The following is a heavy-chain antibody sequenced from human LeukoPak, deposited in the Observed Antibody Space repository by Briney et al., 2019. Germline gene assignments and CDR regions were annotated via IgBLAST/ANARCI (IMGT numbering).Heavy chain of an antibody. Sequence: GGSLRLSCAASGFTFSSYAMHWVRQAPGKGLEWVAVISYDGSNKYYADSVKGRFTNSRDNSKNTLYLQMNSLRAEDTAVYYCARHSSGSLDYWGQGTLVTVSS. CDR3: ARHSSGSLDY. V-gene: IGHV3-30-3*01. D-gene: IGHD1-26*01. J-gene: IGHJ4*02. CDR2: ISYDGSNK. CDR1: GFTFSSYA.